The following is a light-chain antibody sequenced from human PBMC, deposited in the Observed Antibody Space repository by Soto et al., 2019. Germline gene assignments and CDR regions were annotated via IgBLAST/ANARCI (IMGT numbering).Light chain of an antibody. V-gene: IGLV2-14*01. CDR3: CSYTRTSNHYF. CDR2: EVR. J-gene: IGLJ1*01. Sequence: QSLGTKPACVSGSPGQSITISCSGTSSDIGGYDYVSLYQQRPGKAPKLMIYEVRYRPSGVSNRFSGSKSGNTASLTISGLQAEDEADYYCCSYTRTSNHYFFGSGTKVTVL. CDR1: SSDIGGYDY.